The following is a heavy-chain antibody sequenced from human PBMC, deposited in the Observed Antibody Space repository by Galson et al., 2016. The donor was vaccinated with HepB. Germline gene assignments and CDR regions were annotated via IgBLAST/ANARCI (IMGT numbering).Heavy chain of an antibody. V-gene: IGHV3-23*01. CDR1: GFTFSSYA. CDR2: ITDSGSRT. CDR3: ARKRAGAFDY. J-gene: IGHJ4*02. Sequence: SLRLSCAASGFTFSSYAMTWVRQAPGKGLEWVSVITDSGSRTYYADSVKGRFTISRDNSHNKVYLEMNNLRVEDSAVYYCARKRAGAFDYWGQGTLVTVSS.